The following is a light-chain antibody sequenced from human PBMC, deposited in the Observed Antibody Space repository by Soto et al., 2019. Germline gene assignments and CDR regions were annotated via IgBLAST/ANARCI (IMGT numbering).Light chain of an antibody. CDR2: DVT. CDR3: CSYAGSYTYI. Sequence: QSVLAQPRSVSGSPGQSVTISCTGSYSDVGTFYFVSWYQQYPGKGPKLIIYDVTERPSGVPDRFSGSKSGNTASLTISGLQAEDEADYYCCSYAGSYTYIFGRGIKVSVL. J-gene: IGLJ1*01. CDR1: YSDVGTFYF. V-gene: IGLV2-11*01.